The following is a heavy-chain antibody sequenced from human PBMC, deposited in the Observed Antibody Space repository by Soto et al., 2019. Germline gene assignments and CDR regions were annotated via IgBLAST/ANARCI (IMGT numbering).Heavy chain of an antibody. CDR3: ARGLLGYCSSTSCYLYYYYGMDV. J-gene: IGHJ6*02. CDR1: GGTFSSYA. CDR2: IIPIFGTA. Sequence: SGKVSCKASGGTFSSYAISWVRQAPGQGLEWMGGIIPIFGTANYAQKFQGRVTITADESTSTAYMELSSLRSEDTAVYYCARGLLGYCSSTSCYLYYYYGMDVWGQGTTVNVSS. V-gene: IGHV1-69*13. D-gene: IGHD2-2*01.